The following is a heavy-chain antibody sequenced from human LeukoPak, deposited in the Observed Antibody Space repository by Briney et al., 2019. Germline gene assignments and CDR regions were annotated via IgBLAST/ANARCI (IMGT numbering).Heavy chain of an antibody. V-gene: IGHV4-59*08. CDR2: TYYSGST. J-gene: IGHJ3*02. CDR3: ARQFSGWYEAFDI. D-gene: IGHD6-19*01. CDR1: GGSFSGYY. Sequence: SETLSLTCAVYGGSFSGYYWSWIRQPPGKGLEWIGYTYYSGSTNYNPSLKSRVTISVDTSKNQFSLKLSSVTAADTAVYYCARQFSGWYEAFDIWGQGTMVTVSS.